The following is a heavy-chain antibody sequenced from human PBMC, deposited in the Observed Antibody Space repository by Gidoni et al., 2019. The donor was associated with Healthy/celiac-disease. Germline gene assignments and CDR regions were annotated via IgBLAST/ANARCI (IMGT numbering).Heavy chain of an antibody. Sequence: VQLVESGGGVVQPGRSLRLPCPDSGFTFSSYGMHWVRQSRGKGLEWVAVISYDVCNKYYADSVKGRFTISRDNSKNTLYLQMNSLRAEDTAVYYCAKVPSKWLPFDYWGQGTLVTVSS. CDR3: AKVPSKWLPFDY. CDR2: ISYDVCNK. CDR1: GFTFSSYG. V-gene: IGHV3-30*18. D-gene: IGHD3-22*01. J-gene: IGHJ4*02.